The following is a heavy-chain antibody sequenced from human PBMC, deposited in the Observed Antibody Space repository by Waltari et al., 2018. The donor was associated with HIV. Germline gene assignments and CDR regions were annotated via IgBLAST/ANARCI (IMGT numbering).Heavy chain of an antibody. CDR1: GYTFTGYY. CDR3: ARLADTAMVSP. D-gene: IGHD5-18*01. CDR2: INPNRGGT. J-gene: IGHJ5*02. V-gene: IGHV1-2*02. Sequence: QVQLVQSGAEVKKPGASVKVSCKASGYTFTGYYMHWVRQAPGQGLEWMGWINPNRGGTNYAQKFQGRVTMTRDTSISTAYMELSRLRSDDTAVYYCARLADTAMVSPWGQGTLVTVSS.